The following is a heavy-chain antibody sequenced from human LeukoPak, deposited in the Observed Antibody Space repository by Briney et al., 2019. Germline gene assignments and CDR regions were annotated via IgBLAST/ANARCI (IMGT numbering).Heavy chain of an antibody. CDR3: AKVGSKELLDAFDI. J-gene: IGHJ3*02. CDR1: GFTFDDYA. D-gene: IGHD2-15*01. CDR2: ISWNSGSI. V-gene: IGHV3-9*01. Sequence: GRSLRLSCAASGFTFDDYAMHWVRQAPGKGLEWVSGISWNSGSIGYADPVKGRFTISRDNAKNSLYLQMNSLRAEDTALYYCAKVGSKELLDAFDIWGQGTMVTVSS.